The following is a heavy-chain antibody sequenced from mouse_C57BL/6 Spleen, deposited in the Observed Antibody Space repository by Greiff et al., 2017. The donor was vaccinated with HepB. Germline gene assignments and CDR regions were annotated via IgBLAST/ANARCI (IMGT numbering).Heavy chain of an antibody. CDR1: GFTFSSYG. Sequence: EVHLVESGGDLVKPGGSLKLSCAASGFTFSSYGMSWVRQTPDKRLEWVATISSSGSYTYYPDSVKGRVTISRDNAKNTLYLQMSRLKSEDTAMYYCARQRFAYWGQGTLVTVSA. J-gene: IGHJ3*01. V-gene: IGHV5-6*01. CDR3: ARQRFAY. CDR2: ISSSGSYT.